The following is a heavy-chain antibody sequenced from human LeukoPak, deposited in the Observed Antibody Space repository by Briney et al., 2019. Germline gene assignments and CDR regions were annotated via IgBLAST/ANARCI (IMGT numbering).Heavy chain of an antibody. Sequence: SETLSLTCTVSGGSISSSSYYWGWIRQPPGKGLEWIGNIYYSGSTYYNPSLKSRVTISVDTSKNQFSLKLSSVTAADTAVYYCARGANPYDILTGAFDYWGQGTLVTVSS. V-gene: IGHV4-39*01. CDR2: IYYSGST. CDR3: ARGANPYDILTGAFDY. D-gene: IGHD3-9*01. CDR1: GGSISSSSYY. J-gene: IGHJ4*02.